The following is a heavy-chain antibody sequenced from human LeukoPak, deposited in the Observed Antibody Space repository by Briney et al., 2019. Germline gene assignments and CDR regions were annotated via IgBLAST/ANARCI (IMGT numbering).Heavy chain of an antibody. J-gene: IGHJ4*02. CDR2: IKQDGSEK. V-gene: IGHV3-7*01. CDR3: AREGPQEVVPAAISY. D-gene: IGHD2-2*01. CDR1: GFTFSSYW. Sequence: TGGSLRLSCAASGFTFSSYWMNWVRQAPGKGLEWVANIKQDGSEKYYVDSVKGRFTISRDNAKNSLYLQMNSLRAEDTAMYYCAREGPQEVVPAAISYWGQGTLVTVSS.